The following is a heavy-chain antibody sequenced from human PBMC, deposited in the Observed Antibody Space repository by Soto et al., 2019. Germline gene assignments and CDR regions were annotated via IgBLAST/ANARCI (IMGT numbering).Heavy chain of an antibody. CDR2: TSHSGRTT. CDR1: GFNFSSFA. D-gene: IGHD4-17*01. V-gene: IGHV3-23*01. J-gene: IGHJ5*02. Sequence: EVRLLESGGGLVQPGGSLRLSCAASGFNFSSFAMSWVRQAPGKGLEWVSATSHSGRTTYYADSVQGRSTISRDNPKNTLYLQMNSLRAAVSAFYYCPNDGAPYPGGEYSGCDPWGQGTLVTVSS. CDR3: PNDGAPYPGGEYSGCDP.